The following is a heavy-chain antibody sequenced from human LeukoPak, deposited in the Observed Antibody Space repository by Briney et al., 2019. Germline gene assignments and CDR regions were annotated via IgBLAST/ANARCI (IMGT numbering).Heavy chain of an antibody. CDR2: INPNSGGT. V-gene: IGHV1-2*02. CDR1: GYTFTGYY. CDR3: ARDPPGTTAFDL. D-gene: IGHD1-1*01. J-gene: IGHJ3*01. Sequence: ASVKVSCKASGYTFTGYYMHWVRQAPGQGLEWMGWINPNSGGTNYAQKFQGRVTMTRDTSISTAYMEVSRLTSDDTAMFYCARDPPGTTAFDLWGQGTMVTVSS.